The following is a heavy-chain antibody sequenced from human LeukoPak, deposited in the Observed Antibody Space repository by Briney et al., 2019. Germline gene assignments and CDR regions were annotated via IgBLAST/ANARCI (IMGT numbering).Heavy chain of an antibody. V-gene: IGHV4-59*08. D-gene: IGHD4-11*01. CDR1: GDSISSHY. CDR2: LYNSGST. Sequence: SETLSLTCTVSGDSISSHYWSWIRQPPGKGLEWIGYLYNSGSTKYNPSLKSRVTISVDTSKNQFSLKLSSVTAADTAVYYCASLNNDYLFDFENWGQGTLVTVSS. CDR3: ASLNNDYLFDFEN. J-gene: IGHJ4*02.